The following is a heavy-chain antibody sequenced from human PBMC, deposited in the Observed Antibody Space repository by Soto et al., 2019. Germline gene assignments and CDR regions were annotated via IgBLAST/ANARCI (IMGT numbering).Heavy chain of an antibody. CDR1: GGSISSRGYY. Sequence: SETLSLTCTVSGGSISSRGYYWGWIRQPPGKGLEWIGTIYYSGSTYYNPSLKSRVTISVDRSKNQFSLKLSSVTAADTAVYYCARRYGYSFDERGQGTLVTVSS. V-gene: IGHV4-39*07. J-gene: IGHJ4*02. D-gene: IGHD1-1*01. CDR2: IYYSGST. CDR3: ARRYGYSFDE.